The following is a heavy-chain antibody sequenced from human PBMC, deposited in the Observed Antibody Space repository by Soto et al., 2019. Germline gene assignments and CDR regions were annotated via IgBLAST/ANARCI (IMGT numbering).Heavy chain of an antibody. CDR3: ARWWSGSRQGFDP. J-gene: IGHJ5*02. Sequence: QVQLQESGPGLVKPSQTLSLTCTVSGGSISSGDYYWSWIRQHPGKGLEWIGYIYYSGSTYYNPSLKSRVTISVDTSKNQCSQKLSSVTAADTAVYYCARWWSGSRQGFDPWGQGTLVTVSS. CDR2: IYYSGST. D-gene: IGHD3-3*01. CDR1: GGSISSGDYY. V-gene: IGHV4-31*03.